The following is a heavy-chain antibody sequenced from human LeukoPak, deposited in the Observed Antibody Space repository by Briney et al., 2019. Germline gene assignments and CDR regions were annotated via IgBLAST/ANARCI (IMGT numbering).Heavy chain of an antibody. D-gene: IGHD6-19*01. CDR3: ARGWGSGWPLDY. V-gene: IGHV4-39*07. CDR2: IYHSGST. CDR1: GGSISSTRYY. J-gene: IGHJ4*02. Sequence: SETLSLTCTVSGGSISSTRYYWGWIRQPPGKGLEWIGSIYHSGSTYYNPSLKSRITISVDTSKNQFSLKLSSVTAADTAVYYCARGWGSGWPLDYWGQGTLVTVSS.